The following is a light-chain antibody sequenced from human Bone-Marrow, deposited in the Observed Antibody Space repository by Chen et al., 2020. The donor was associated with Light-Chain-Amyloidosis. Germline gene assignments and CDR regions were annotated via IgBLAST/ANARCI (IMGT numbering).Light chain of an antibody. CDR1: NIGSTS. V-gene: IGLV3-21*02. Sequence: SYVLTQPSSVSVAPGQTATMACGGNNIGSTSVHWYQQMPGQAPLLVVYDDSDRPSGIPERLSGSNSGNTATLTISRVEAGDEADYYCQVWDRSSDRPVFGGGTKLTVL. CDR2: DDS. J-gene: IGLJ3*02. CDR3: QVWDRSSDRPV.